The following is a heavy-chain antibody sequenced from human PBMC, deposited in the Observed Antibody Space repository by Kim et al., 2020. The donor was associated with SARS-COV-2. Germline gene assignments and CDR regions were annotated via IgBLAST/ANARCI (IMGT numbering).Heavy chain of an antibody. CDR2: IWYDGSNK. J-gene: IGHJ6*02. CDR3: AKDRSALYVWGFYSGMDG. D-gene: IGHD3-16*01. V-gene: IGHV3-33*06. CDR1: GFTFSSYG. Sequence: GGSLRLSCAASGFTFSSYGMHWVRQAPGKGLEWVAVIWYDGSNKYYADSVKGRFTISRDNSKNTLYLQMNSLRAEATAVYYCAKDRSALYVWGFYSGMDGWGQGSAVTVSS.